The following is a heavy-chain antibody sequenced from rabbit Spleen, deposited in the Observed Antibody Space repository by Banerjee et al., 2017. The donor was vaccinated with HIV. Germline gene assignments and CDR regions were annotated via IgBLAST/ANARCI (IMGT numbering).Heavy chain of an antibody. CDR1: GFSFSSSYY. D-gene: IGHD2-1*01. CDR2: MDSG. V-gene: IGHV1S40*01. J-gene: IGHJ6*01. CDR3: ARDPASDWYPFDL. Sequence: QSLEESGGDLVTPEGSLTLTCTASGFSFSSSYYMCWVRKAPGKGLEWIACMDSGYYASWAKGRFSISKNSSTTVTLQMTSLTAADTATYFCARDPASDWYPFDLWGPGTLVTVS.